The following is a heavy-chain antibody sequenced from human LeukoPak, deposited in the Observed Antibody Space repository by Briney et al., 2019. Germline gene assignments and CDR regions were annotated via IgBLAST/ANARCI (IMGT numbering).Heavy chain of an antibody. V-gene: IGHV1-8*01. CDR2: MNPNSGNT. CDR1: GYTFTSYD. D-gene: IGHD6-19*01. J-gene: IGHJ6*03. CDR3: AREGTVAVAELDYYYYYMDV. Sequence: SVKVSCKASGYTFTSYDINWVRQATGQGLEWMGWMNPNSGNTGYAQKFQGRVTMTRNTSISTAYMELSSLRSEDTAVYYCAREGTVAVAELDYYYYYMDVWGKGTTVTISS.